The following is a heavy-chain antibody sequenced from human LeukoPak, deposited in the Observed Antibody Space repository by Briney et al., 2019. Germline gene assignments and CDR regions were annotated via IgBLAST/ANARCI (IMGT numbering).Heavy chain of an antibody. CDR3: ARERVIAAFDI. Sequence: SETLSLTCAVYGGSFSGYYWSWIRQPPGKGLEWIGEINHSGSTNYNPSLKSRVTISVDTSKNQFSLKLSSVTAADTAVYYCARERVIAAFDIWGRGTMVTVSS. CDR2: INHSGST. V-gene: IGHV4-34*01. CDR1: GGSFSGYY. D-gene: IGHD3-22*01. J-gene: IGHJ3*02.